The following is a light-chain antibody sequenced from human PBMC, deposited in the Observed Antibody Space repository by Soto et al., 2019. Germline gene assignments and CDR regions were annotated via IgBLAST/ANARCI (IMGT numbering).Light chain of an antibody. V-gene: IGLV2-8*01. CDR3: TSYAGSNNWV. Sequence: QSALTQPPSASGSPGQSVTISCTGTSSDVGAYNYVSWYQQHPGKAPKLMIYEVTKRPSGVPDRLSGSKSDNTASLTVSGLQAEDEADYYCTSYAGSNNWVFGGGTKLTVL. CDR1: SSDVGAYNY. J-gene: IGLJ3*02. CDR2: EVT.